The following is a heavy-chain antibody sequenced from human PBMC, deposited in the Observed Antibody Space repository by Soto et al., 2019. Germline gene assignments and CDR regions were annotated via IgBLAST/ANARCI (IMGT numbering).Heavy chain of an antibody. J-gene: IGHJ6*02. CDR2: IYHSGST. D-gene: IGHD6-19*01. CDR1: GGSISSSNW. CDR3: ARYKAVARSQYYYYAMDV. Sequence: SVTLSRTGAVSGGSISSSNWWRWVRQPPGKGREWIGQIYHSGSTNYNPSLKSRVTRSVDKSKNQLSLKLSSVTVADTDVYYCARYKAVARSQYYYYAMDVWAQGTTVTVSS. V-gene: IGHV4-4*02.